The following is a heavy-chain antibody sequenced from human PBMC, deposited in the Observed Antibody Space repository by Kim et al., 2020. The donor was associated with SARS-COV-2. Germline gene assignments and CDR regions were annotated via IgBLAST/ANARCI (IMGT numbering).Heavy chain of an antibody. J-gene: IGHJ4*02. CDR3: ARTRITMIVVVTHFDY. D-gene: IGHD3-22*01. CDR2: IYYSGST. Sequence: SETLSLTCTVSGGSISSGGYYWSWIRQHPGKGLEWIGYIYYSGSTYYNPSLKSRVTISVDTSKNQFSLKLSSVTAADTAVYYCARTRITMIVVVTHFDYWGQGSLVTVSS. CDR1: GGSISSGGYY. V-gene: IGHV4-31*03.